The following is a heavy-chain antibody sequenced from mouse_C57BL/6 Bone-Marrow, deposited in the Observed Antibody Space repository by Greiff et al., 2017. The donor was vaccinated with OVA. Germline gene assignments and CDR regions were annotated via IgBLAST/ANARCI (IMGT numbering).Heavy chain of an antibody. CDR1: GYTFTDYN. CDR3: ATNYYGSPYWYFDV. J-gene: IGHJ1*03. CDR2: INPNNGGT. Sequence: EVQRVESGPELVKPGASVKIPCKASGYTFTDYNMDWVKQSHGKSLEWIGVINPNNGGTIYNQKFKGKATLTVDKSSSTAYMELRSLTSEDTAVYYCATNYYGSPYWYFDVWGTGTTVTVSS. V-gene: IGHV1-18*01. D-gene: IGHD1-1*01.